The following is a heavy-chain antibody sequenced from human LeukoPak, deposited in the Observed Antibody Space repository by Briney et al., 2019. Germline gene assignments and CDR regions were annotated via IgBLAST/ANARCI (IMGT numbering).Heavy chain of an antibody. J-gene: IGHJ4*02. Sequence: ASVKVSCKASGGTFSSYAISWVRQAPGQGLEWMGWINAGNGNTKYSQEFQGRVTIIRDTSASTVYMELRSLTSEDMAVYYCARGIWSSHSVGYYFDFWGQGTLVTVSS. V-gene: IGHV1-3*03. CDR3: ARGIWSSHSVGYYFDF. D-gene: IGHD5/OR15-5a*01. CDR1: GGTFSSYA. CDR2: INAGNGNT.